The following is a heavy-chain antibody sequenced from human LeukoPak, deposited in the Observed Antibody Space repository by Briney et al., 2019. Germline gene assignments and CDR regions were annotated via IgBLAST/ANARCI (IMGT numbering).Heavy chain of an antibody. CDR2: IWYDGSNK. CDR1: GFTFSSYG. Sequence: GGSPRLSCAASGFTFSSYGMHWVRQAPGKGLEWVAVIWYDGSNKYYADSVKGRFTISRDNSKNTLYLQMNSLRAEDTAVYYCATEEYDYDSSGYHYFDHWGQGTLVTVSS. J-gene: IGHJ4*02. D-gene: IGHD3-22*01. V-gene: IGHV3-33*01. CDR3: ATEEYDYDSSGYHYFDH.